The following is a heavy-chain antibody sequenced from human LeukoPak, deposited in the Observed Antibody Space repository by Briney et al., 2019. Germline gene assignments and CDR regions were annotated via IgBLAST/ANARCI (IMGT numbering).Heavy chain of an antibody. J-gene: IGHJ4*02. CDR1: GFTFGSYS. CDR2: FISSSSYI. D-gene: IGHD2-2*01. Sequence: GGPLRLPCAPSGFTFGSYSITWVRRAPGKGLEWVSSFISSSSYIYYADSVKGRFTISRGNAKNSLYLQMNSLRAEDTAVYYCARDRRVVPAAMAGLDYWGQGTLVTVSS. CDR3: ARDRRVVPAAMAGLDY. V-gene: IGHV3-21*01.